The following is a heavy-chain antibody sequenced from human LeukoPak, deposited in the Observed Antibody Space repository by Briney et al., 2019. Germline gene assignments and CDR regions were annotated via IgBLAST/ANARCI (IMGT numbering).Heavy chain of an antibody. CDR1: GYSFTSYW. V-gene: IGHV5-51*01. Sequence: PGESLKISCKGSGYSFTSYWIGWVRQMPGKGLEWMGIIYPGDSDTRYSPSFQGQVTISADKSISTAYLQWSSLKASDTAMYYCARMILTGYYKDAFDIWGQGTMVTVSS. D-gene: IGHD3-9*01. CDR3: ARMILTGYYKDAFDI. CDR2: IYPGDSDT. J-gene: IGHJ3*02.